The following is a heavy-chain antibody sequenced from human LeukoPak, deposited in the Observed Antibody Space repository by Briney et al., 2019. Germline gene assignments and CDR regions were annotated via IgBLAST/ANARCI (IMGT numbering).Heavy chain of an antibody. CDR2: ISSSGSTI. Sequence: KTGGSLRLSCAASGFTFSDYYMSWIRQAPGKGLEWVSYISSSGSTIYYADSVKGRFTISRDNAKNSLYLQMNSLRAEDTAVYYCARDIWKALDYHGSGSYYQNYWGQGTLVTVSS. V-gene: IGHV3-11*01. CDR3: ARDIWKALDYHGSGSYYQNY. D-gene: IGHD3-10*01. J-gene: IGHJ4*02. CDR1: GFTFSDYY.